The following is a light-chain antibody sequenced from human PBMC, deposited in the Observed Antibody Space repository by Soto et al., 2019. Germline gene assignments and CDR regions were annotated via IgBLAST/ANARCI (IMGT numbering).Light chain of an antibody. CDR3: HQRFDSIT. CDR1: QRVDTY. V-gene: IGKV3-11*01. J-gene: IGKJ5*01. CDR2: DAS. Sequence: EIVLTQSPATLSLSPVEIATLSFRASQRVDTYLAWFQQKPGQAPRLLIYDASKRATGIPVRFSGSGSGTDFTLTISSLEPEDFAVYFCHQRFDSITCGQGTRREIK.